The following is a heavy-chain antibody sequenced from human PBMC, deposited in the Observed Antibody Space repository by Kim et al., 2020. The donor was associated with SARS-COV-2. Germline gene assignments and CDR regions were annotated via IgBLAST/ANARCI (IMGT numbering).Heavy chain of an antibody. CDR2: IRNKANNYVT. CDR3: TRVPPGPGSYYGAFDI. V-gene: IGHV3-73*01. Sequence: GGSLRLSCAASGFSFSGSSMHWVRQASGKGLEWVGRIRNKANNYVTEYVASVRGRFTISRDDSMNTAYLQMNSLKTEDTAVYYCTRVPPGPGSYYGAFDIWGQGTVVSVPS. CDR1: GFSFSGSS. D-gene: IGHD3-10*01. J-gene: IGHJ3*02.